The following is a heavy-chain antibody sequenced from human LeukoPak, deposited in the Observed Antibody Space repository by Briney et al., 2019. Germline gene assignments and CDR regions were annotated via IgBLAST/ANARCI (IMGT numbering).Heavy chain of an antibody. J-gene: IGHJ2*01. CDR2: VQHTGFG. CDR1: HGSIVTPNYF. D-gene: IGHD1-1*01. V-gene: IGHV4-39*07. Sequence: PSETLSLTCSVSHGSIVTPNYFWGWIRQPPGKGLEFAASVQHTGFGYKSPSIRSRVAVSTDTSKNQFSLRLESVTAADTAVYYCVCGVSNDWYFDLWGSGTLVSISS. CDR3: VCGVSNDWYFDL.